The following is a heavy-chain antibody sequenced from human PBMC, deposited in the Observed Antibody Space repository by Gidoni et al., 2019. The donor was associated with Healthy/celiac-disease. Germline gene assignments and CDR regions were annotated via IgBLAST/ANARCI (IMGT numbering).Heavy chain of an antibody. V-gene: IGHV3-23*01. CDR3: AKATVVPAATYYYYGMDV. D-gene: IGHD2-2*01. CDR1: GVTFSSYA. J-gene: IGHJ6*02. CDR2: FSGSDCTT. Sequence: EVQLLESGGGLVQPGGSLRLSCAASGVTFSSYAMSWVRQAPGKGLEWVSTFSGSDCTTYYADSVKGRFTISRDNSKSTLYLQMNSLRAEDTAVYYCAKATVVPAATYYYYGMDVWGQGTTVTVSS.